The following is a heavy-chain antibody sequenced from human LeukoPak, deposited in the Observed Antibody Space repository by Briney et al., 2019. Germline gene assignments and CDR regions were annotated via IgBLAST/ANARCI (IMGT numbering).Heavy chain of an antibody. CDR2: TYYRSKWYN. D-gene: IGHD3-10*01. CDR3: AREYYGSGSYYNEARYFDY. Sequence: SQTLSLTCAISGDSVSSNSAAWNWFRQSPSRGLEWLGRTYYRSKWYNDYAVSVKSRTTINPDTSTNQFSLQLNSVTPEDTAVYYCAREYYGSGSYYNEARYFDYWGQGTLVTVSS. J-gene: IGHJ4*02. V-gene: IGHV6-1*01. CDR1: GDSVSSNSAA.